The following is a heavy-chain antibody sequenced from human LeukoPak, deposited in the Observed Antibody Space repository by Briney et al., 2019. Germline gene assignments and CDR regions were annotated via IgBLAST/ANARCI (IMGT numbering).Heavy chain of an antibody. CDR3: VGVGGYDSSGFLDY. V-gene: IGHV3-33*01. D-gene: IGHD3-22*01. Sequence: GGSLRLSCAASGFTFSSYGFHWGRQAPGKGLEWVAVIWSDGSYKYYADSVKGRFTISRDDSKNTLYLQMNSLSRDDTAVYYCVGVGGYDSSGFLDYWGQGTLVTVSS. J-gene: IGHJ4*02. CDR1: GFTFSSYG. CDR2: IWSDGSYK.